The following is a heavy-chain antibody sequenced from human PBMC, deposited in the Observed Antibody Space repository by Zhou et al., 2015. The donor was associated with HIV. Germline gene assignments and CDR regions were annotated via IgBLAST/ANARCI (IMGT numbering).Heavy chain of an antibody. CDR3: ARDARRSGRDIVVVVAATVPYGMDV. D-gene: IGHD2-15*01. V-gene: IGHV1-69*01. J-gene: IGHJ6*02. CDR2: IIPIFGTA. CDR1: GGTFSSYA. Sequence: QVQLVQSGAEVKKPGSSVKVSCKASGGTFSSYAISWVRQAPGQGLEWMGGIIPIFGTANYAQKFQGRVTITADESTSTAYMELSSLRSEDTAVYYCARDARRSGRDIVVVVAATVPYGMDVWGQGP.